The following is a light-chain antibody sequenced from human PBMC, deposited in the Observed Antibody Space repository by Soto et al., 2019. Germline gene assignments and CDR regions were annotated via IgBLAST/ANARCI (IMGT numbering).Light chain of an antibody. J-gene: IGLJ1*01. CDR2: SNN. Sequence: QSVLTQAPSASETPGQRVTISCSGGSSNIGRNTVNWYQQLPGTAPKLLIYSNNRRPSGVPDRFSGSKSGTSASLAISGLQSEDEADYDCAAWDDSLTDYVFGTGTKLTVL. CDR1: SSNIGRNT. CDR3: AAWDDSLTDYV. V-gene: IGLV1-44*01.